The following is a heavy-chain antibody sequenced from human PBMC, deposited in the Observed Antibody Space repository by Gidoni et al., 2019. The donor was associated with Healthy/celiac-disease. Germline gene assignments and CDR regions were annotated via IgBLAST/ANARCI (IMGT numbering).Heavy chain of an antibody. J-gene: IGHJ4*02. CDR3: AREYSGSYHFPFDY. D-gene: IGHD1-26*01. Sequence: SSSTIYYADSVKGRFTISRDNAKNSLYLQMNSLRAEDTAVYYCAREYSGSYHFPFDYWGQGTLVTVSS. CDR2: SSSTI. V-gene: IGHV3-48*01.